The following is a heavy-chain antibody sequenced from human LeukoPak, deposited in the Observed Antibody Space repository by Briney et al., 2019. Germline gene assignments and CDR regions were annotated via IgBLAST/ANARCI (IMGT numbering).Heavy chain of an antibody. J-gene: IGHJ6*03. V-gene: IGHV3-7*01. CDR2: IKHDGSDK. Sequence: GGSLRLSCAASGFTFSGFWMTWVRQAPGKGLEWVANIKHDGSDKYYVDSVKGRFTISRDNANNSLYLQMNSLRAEDTAVYYCARGVASYYYYYMDVWGKGTTVTVSS. CDR1: GFTFSGFW. CDR3: ARGVASYYYYYMDV.